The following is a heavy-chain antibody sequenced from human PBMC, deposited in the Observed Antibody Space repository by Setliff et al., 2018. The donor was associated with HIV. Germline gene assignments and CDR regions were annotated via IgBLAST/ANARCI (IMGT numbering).Heavy chain of an antibody. Sequence: ASVQVSCKASGYTFTSYGLNWVRQAPGQGLEWMGWISANNGNTNYAQKLQGRVTMTTDTSTSTAYMELESLRSDDTAVYYCAREDRDVVRGVIIEDYWGQGTLVTVSS. J-gene: IGHJ4*02. V-gene: IGHV1-18*01. CDR2: ISANNGNT. CDR3: AREDRDVVRGVIIEDY. D-gene: IGHD3-10*01. CDR1: GYTFTSYG.